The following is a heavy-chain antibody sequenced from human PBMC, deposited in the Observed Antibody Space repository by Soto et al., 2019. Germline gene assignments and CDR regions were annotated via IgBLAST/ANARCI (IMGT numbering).Heavy chain of an antibody. Sequence: SETLSLTCTVSGGSISSSSYYWGWIRQPPGKGLEWIGSIYYSGSTYYNPSLKSRVTISVDTSKNQFSLKLSSVTAADTAVYYCASFGRLVVAVPQPPTSIDYWGQGTLVTVSS. V-gene: IGHV4-39*01. D-gene: IGHD2-15*01. CDR3: ASFGRLVVAVPQPPTSIDY. J-gene: IGHJ4*02. CDR1: GGSISSSSYY. CDR2: IYYSGST.